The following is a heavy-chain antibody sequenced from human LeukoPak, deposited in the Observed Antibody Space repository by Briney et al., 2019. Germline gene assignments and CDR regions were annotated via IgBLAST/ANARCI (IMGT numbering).Heavy chain of an antibody. D-gene: IGHD3-9*01. CDR3: ARGHYDVLAASYKWTPDY. V-gene: IGHV3-21*01. CDR1: GFTFDTFN. CDR2: ITSGGDYI. Sequence: GGSLRLSCAASGFTFDTFNMNWVRQAPGKGLEWVSSITSGGDYIYYADSVKGRFTTSRDNAKNSLSLQLNSLRVEDTAVYYCARGHYDVLAASYKWTPDYWGQGTLVTVSS. J-gene: IGHJ4*02.